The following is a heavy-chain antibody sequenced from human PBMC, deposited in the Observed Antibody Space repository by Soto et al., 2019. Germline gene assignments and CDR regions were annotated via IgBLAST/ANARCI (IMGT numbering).Heavy chain of an antibody. CDR3: ARDASYYSLWSGYYPSRNGMDV. CDR2: IWYDGSKK. CDR1: GFTFSIFG. J-gene: IGHJ6*02. Sequence: ESGGGVVQPGRSLRLSCAASGFTFSIFGMHWVRQAPGKGLEWVSLIWYDGSKKSYGDSVKGRFTISSDNSRNTVYLQMNSLRADDTAVYYCARDASYYSLWSGYYPSRNGMDVWGQGTTVTVSS. D-gene: IGHD3-3*01. V-gene: IGHV3-33*01.